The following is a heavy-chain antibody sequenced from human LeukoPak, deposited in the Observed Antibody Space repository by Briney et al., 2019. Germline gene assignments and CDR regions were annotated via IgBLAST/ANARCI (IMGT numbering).Heavy chain of an antibody. CDR1: GFTFSNYA. V-gene: IGHV3-23*01. CDR3: AKVRITGDERYFDY. D-gene: IGHD3-3*01. J-gene: IGHJ4*02. Sequence: SGGSLRLSCAASGFTFSNYAMSWVRQAPGKGLEWVSAISGSGGRTYYADSAKGRFTISRDNSKNTLYLQMNSQRGEDTAVDYCAKVRITGDERYFDYWGQGTLVTVSS. CDR2: ISGSGGRT.